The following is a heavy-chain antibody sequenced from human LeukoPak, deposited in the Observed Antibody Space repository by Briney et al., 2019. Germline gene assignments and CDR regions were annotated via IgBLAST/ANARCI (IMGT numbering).Heavy chain of an antibody. V-gene: IGHV3-48*03. Sequence: GGSLRLSCAASGFTFSSYEMNWVRQAPGKGLEWVSYISSSGSTIYYADSVKGRFTISRDNAKNSLYLQMNSLRAEDTAVYYCASHSGYGDYFDYWGQGTLVTVSS. J-gene: IGHJ4*02. CDR3: ASHSGYGDYFDY. CDR2: ISSSGSTI. CDR1: GFTFSSYE. D-gene: IGHD4-17*01.